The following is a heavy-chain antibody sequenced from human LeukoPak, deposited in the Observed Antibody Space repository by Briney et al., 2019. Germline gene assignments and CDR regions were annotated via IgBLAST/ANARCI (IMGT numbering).Heavy chain of an antibody. CDR2: IYYSGST. Sequence: SETLSLTCTVSGGSISSGGYYWSWLRQQPGKGLEWIGYIYYSGSTYYNPSLKSRVTISVDTSKNQFSLKLSSVTAADTAVYYCASTYYYDSSGYYSTPPIFDYWGQGTLVTVSS. J-gene: IGHJ4*02. CDR1: GGSISSGGYY. CDR3: ASTYYYDSSGYYSTPPIFDY. V-gene: IGHV4-31*03. D-gene: IGHD3-22*01.